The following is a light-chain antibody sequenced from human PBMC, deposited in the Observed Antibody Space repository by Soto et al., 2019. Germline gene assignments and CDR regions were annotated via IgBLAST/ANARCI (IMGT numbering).Light chain of an antibody. V-gene: IGKV3-20*01. CDR1: QSVSSSY. CDR3: QQYGSPPYT. CDR2: GAS. J-gene: IGKJ2*01. Sequence: EIVLTQSPGTLSLSPGERATLSCRASQSVSSSYLAWYQQKPGQAPRLLIYGASSRATGIPDRFSGSGSGTDFTLTMSRLEPEDFEVYYCQQYGSPPYTFGQGTKVDI.